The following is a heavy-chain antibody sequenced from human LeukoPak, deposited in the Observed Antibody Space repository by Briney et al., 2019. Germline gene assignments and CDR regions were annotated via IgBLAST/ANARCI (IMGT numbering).Heavy chain of an antibody. D-gene: IGHD3-9*01. CDR1: GGSVSSGGYY. CDR2: IYYSGST. J-gene: IGHJ3*01. V-gene: IGHV4-31*03. Sequence: PSETLSLTCTVSGGSVSSGGYYWSWIRQHPGKGLEWIGYIYYSGSTYYNPSLKSRVTISVDTSKNQFSLKLSSVTAADTAVYYCARWANYDILTGYYVPTNDAFDFWGQGTMVTVSP. CDR3: ARWANYDILTGYYVPTNDAFDF.